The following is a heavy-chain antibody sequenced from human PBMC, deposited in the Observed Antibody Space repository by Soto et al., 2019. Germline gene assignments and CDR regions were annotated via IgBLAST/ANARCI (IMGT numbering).Heavy chain of an antibody. CDR1: GFTFISYE. D-gene: IGHD2-2*01. CDR3: ASIYCSSTSCPRGNAFDI. Sequence: WGSLRLSCAASGFTFISYEINFFRHSPFKWLEWVSYISSSGGTIYYADSVKGRFTISRDNAKNSLYLQMNSLRAEDTAVYYCASIYCSSTSCPRGNAFDIWGQGTMVTVSS. CDR2: ISSSGGTI. J-gene: IGHJ3*02. V-gene: IGHV3-48*03.